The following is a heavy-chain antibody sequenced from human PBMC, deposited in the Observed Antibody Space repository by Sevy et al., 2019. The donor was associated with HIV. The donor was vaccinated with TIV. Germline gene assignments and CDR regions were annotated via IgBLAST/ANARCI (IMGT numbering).Heavy chain of an antibody. Sequence: GSLRLSCAASGFIFISYAMTWVRQAPGKGLEWVSAISGSAGSTYYADSVKGRFTISRDNSKDTLYLQMNSLRAEDTAVYYCATAKGAYYDPYYFDYWGQGALVTVSS. D-gene: IGHD3-22*01. V-gene: IGHV3-23*01. CDR2: ISGSAGST. J-gene: IGHJ4*02. CDR1: GFIFISYA. CDR3: ATAKGAYYDPYYFDY.